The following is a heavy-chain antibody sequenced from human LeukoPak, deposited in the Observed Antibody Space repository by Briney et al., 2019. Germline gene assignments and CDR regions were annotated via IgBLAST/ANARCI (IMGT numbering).Heavy chain of an antibody. V-gene: IGHV1-2*02. J-gene: IGHJ4*02. Sequence: ASVKVTCKASGYTFTGYYMHWVRQAPGQGLEWMGWINPNSGGTNYAQKFQGRVTMTRDTSISTAYMELSRLRSDDTAVDYCARGGAGGVVVVAAKYFDYWGQGTLVTVSS. D-gene: IGHD2-15*01. CDR3: ARGGAGGVVVVAAKYFDY. CDR2: INPNSGGT. CDR1: GYTFTGYY.